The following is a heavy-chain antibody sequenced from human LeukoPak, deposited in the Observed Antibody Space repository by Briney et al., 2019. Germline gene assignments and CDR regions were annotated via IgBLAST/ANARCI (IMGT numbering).Heavy chain of an antibody. CDR1: ELTFSSHW. Sequence: PGGSLRLSCAASELTFSSHWMHWVRQAPGKGLEWLANIKEDGSQKYYGDSVKGRFTISRDNAENSLYLQLNSLRAEDTAMYYCAGDRGYLQFDYWGQGTLVTVSS. V-gene: IGHV3-7*03. J-gene: IGHJ4*02. CDR3: AGDRGYLQFDY. CDR2: IKEDGSQK. D-gene: IGHD3-10*01.